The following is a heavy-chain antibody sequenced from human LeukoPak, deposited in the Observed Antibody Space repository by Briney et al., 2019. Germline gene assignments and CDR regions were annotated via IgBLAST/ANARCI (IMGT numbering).Heavy chain of an antibody. CDR2: IRYDGSNK. D-gene: IGHD3-10*01. CDR3: ARETITMVRGSPVGWFDP. J-gene: IGHJ5*02. V-gene: IGHV3-30*02. CDR1: GFTFSYYG. Sequence: PGGSLRLSCTASGFTFSYYGMNWVRQAPGKGLEWVAFIRYDGSNKYYADSVKGRFTISRDDSKNSLYLQMNSLKTEDTAVYYCARETITMVRGSPVGWFDPWGQGTLVTVSS.